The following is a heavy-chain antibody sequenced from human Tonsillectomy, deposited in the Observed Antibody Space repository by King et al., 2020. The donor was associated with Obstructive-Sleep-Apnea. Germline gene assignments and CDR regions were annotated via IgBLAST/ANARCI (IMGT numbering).Heavy chain of an antibody. CDR2: IWYDGFSQ. Sequence: VQLVESGGGVVQPGRSLRLSCAASGFTFSRFGMHWVRQAPGKGLEWMALIWYDGFSQYYADSVKGRFTISRDNANNTLYLQMNSLRAEDTAVYYCAKTFCYTTRCHAVDIWGQGTLVTVSS. V-gene: IGHV3-33*06. CDR3: AKTFCYTTRCHAVDI. D-gene: IGHD2-2*01. CDR1: GFTFSRFG. J-gene: IGHJ4*02.